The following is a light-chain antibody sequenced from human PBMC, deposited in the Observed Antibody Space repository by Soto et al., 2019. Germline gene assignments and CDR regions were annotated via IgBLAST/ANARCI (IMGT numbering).Light chain of an antibody. CDR1: QSVSST. CDR2: GAS. J-gene: IGKJ1*01. V-gene: IGKV3-15*01. Sequence: EIVMTQSPATLSVSPGERATLSCRASQSVSSTLAWYQQTPGQAPRLLIYGASTRATGIPARFSGSGSGTEFTLTISSLQSEGFAVYYCQQYNNWLTFGQGTKVEIK. CDR3: QQYNNWLT.